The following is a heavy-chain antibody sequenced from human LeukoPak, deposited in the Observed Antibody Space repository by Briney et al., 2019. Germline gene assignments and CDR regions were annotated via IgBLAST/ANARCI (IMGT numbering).Heavy chain of an antibody. Sequence: PGGSLRLSCAASGFTFSSHWMSWVRQAPGKGLEWVANINQGGNDRNYVDSVKGRFTISRDNAQNSLYLQMDSLRVEDTAMYYCARDGYGCRDYGGQGTLVTVSS. CDR2: INQGGNDR. CDR3: ARDGYGCRDY. D-gene: IGHD5-18*01. J-gene: IGHJ4*02. V-gene: IGHV3-7*01. CDR1: GFTFSSHW.